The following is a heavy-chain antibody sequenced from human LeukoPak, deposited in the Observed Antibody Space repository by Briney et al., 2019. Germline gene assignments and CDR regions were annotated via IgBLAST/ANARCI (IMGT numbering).Heavy chain of an antibody. J-gene: IGHJ4*02. CDR3: AKDREVLEWLAYYFDY. D-gene: IGHD3-3*01. CDR1: GFTFSSYG. CDR2: IWYDGNNK. V-gene: IGHV3-33*06. Sequence: RLSCAASGFTFSSYGMHWVRQAPGKGLEWVAVIWYDGNNKYYADSVKGRFTISRDNSKNTLYLQMNSLRAEDTAVYYCAKDREVLEWLAYYFDYWGQGTLVTVSS.